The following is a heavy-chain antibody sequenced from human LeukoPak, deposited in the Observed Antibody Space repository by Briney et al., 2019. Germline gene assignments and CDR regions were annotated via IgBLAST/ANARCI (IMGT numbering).Heavy chain of an antibody. CDR3: ARGNYDFWSGTTNYYFDY. D-gene: IGHD3-3*01. Sequence: PSETLSLTCAVSGGSISSGGYSWSWIRQPPGKGLEWIGYIYHSGSTYYNPSLKSRVTISVDTSKNQFSLKLSSVTAADTAVYYCARGNYDFWSGTTNYYFDYWGQGTLVTVSS. V-gene: IGHV4-30-2*01. CDR1: GGSISSGGYS. J-gene: IGHJ4*02. CDR2: IYHSGST.